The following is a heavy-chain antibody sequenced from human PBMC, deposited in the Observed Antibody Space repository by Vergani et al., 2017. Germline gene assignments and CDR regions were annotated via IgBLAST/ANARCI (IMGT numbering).Heavy chain of an antibody. CDR1: GFTFSSYS. CDR2: ISSSSSYI. Sequence: EVKLVESGGGLVKPGGPLSLPCAASGFTFSSYSMNWVRQAPGKGLEWVSSISSSSSYIYYADSGKGRFTISRDNGKNSLYLQMNSLRAEDTAVYYCARAFIVGATNYYYYYMDVWGKGTTVTVSS. J-gene: IGHJ6*03. D-gene: IGHD1-26*01. V-gene: IGHV3-21*01. CDR3: ARAFIVGATNYYYYYMDV.